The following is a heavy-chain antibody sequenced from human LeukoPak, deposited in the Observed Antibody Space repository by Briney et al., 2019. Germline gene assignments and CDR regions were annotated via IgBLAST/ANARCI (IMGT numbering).Heavy chain of an antibody. D-gene: IGHD4-17*01. CDR2: ISAYNGNT. CDR1: GYTFTSYA. Sequence: ASVKVSCKASGYTFTSYAMHWVRQAPGQRLEWMGWISAYNGNTNYAQKLQGRVTMTTDTSTSTAYIELRSLRSDDTAVYYCARTYGDYSRYMDVWGQGTTVTVSS. CDR3: ARTYGDYSRYMDV. V-gene: IGHV1-18*01. J-gene: IGHJ6*02.